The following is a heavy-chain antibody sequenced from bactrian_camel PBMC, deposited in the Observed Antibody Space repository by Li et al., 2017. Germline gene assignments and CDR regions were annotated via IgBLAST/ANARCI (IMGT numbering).Heavy chain of an antibody. V-gene: IGHV3S53*01. CDR2: IEADGRT. D-gene: IGHD2*01. CDR1: GDIASIGC. J-gene: IGHJ6*01. Sequence: HVQLVESGGGSVQTGGSLRLSCAASGDIASIGCMGWFRQAPEKEREGVGYIEADGRTAYADSVEGRFTISKDDAKNSLYLQMDSLKPEDTAMYYCAARGPYCYTKLSVRDFTYWGQGTQVTVS. CDR3: AARGPYCYTKLSVRDFTY.